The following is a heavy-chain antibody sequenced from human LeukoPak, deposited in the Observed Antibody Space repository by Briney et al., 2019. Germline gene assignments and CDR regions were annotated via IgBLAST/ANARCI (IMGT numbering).Heavy chain of an antibody. CDR1: GFTFSSYA. J-gene: IGHJ4*02. V-gene: IGHV3-30-3*01. CDR3: VRNGFSRPDPFDY. CDR2: ISYDGSNK. Sequence: ESGGSLRLSCAASGFTFSSYAMHWVRQAPGKGLEWVAVISYDGSNKYYADSVKGRFTISRDNSKNTLYLQMNSLRVEDTAVYSCVRNGFSRPDPFDYWGQGTLVTVSS. D-gene: IGHD2-8*01.